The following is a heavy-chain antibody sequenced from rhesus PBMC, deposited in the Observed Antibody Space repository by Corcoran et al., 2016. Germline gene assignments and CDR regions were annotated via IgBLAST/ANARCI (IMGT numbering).Heavy chain of an antibody. V-gene: IGHV4-147*01. J-gene: IGHJ5-2*02. Sequence: QVQLQESGPGLVKPSETLSLTCAVSGGSISSNYWSWIRQSPGKGVEWSGYIYGGSGSTSDNPSLRSAVTMSTDTSKNQFSLRLTSVTAADTAVYYCARRVHLSGHNSLDVWGRGVLVTVSS. CDR2: IYGGSGST. CDR1: GGSISSNY. CDR3: ARRVHLSGHNSLDV. D-gene: IGHD5-24*01.